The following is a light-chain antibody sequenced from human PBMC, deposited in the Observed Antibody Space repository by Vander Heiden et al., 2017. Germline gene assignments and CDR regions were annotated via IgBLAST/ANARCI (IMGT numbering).Light chain of an antibody. CDR3: CSYAGAYAFV. CDR2: DVT. J-gene: IGLJ2*01. CDR1: SSDVGKYNY. Sequence: QSALAQPRSVSGSPGQSVTISCTGTSSDVGKYNYVSWYQQHPGKAPKLMIYDVTKRPSGVPDRFSGSKSGNTASLIISGLQAEDEADYYCCSYAGAYAFVFGGGT. V-gene: IGLV2-11*01.